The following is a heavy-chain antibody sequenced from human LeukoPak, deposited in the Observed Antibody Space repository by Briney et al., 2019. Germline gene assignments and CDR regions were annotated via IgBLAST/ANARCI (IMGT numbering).Heavy chain of an antibody. CDR3: ARDLAASEVVLDY. CDR1: GFTFSSYA. Sequence: GRSLRLSCAASGFTFSSYAMHWVRQAPGKGLEWVAVISYDGSNKYYADSVKGRFTISRDNSKNTLYLQMNSLRAEDTAVYYCARDLAASEVVLDYWGQGTLVTVSS. CDR2: ISYDGSNK. D-gene: IGHD2-15*01. V-gene: IGHV3-30-3*01. J-gene: IGHJ4*02.